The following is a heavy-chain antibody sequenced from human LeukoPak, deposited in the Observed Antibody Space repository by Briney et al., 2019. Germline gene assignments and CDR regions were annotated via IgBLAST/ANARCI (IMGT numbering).Heavy chain of an antibody. CDR2: ISDSGEAT. CDR3: AKERGHSKPFDY. Sequence: PSETLSLTCTVSGGPIRNYYWSWIRQPPGKGLEWVSAISDSGEATYYADSVKGRFTISRDNSKSTLYLQMNNLRAEDTALYYCAKERGHSKPFDYWGQGTLVTVSS. V-gene: IGHV3-23*01. J-gene: IGHJ4*02. D-gene: IGHD4-23*01. CDR1: GGPIRNYY.